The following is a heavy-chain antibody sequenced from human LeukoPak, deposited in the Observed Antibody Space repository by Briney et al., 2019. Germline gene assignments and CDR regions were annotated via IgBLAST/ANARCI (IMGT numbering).Heavy chain of an antibody. CDR2: IYYSGST. Sequence: PSETLSLTCTVSGGSISSSSYYWGWIRQPPGKGLEWIGSIYYSGSTYYSPSLKSRVTISVDTSKNQFSLKLSSVTAADTAVYYCARICPPYSGYEYYYYGMDVWGQGTTVTVSS. D-gene: IGHD5-12*01. V-gene: IGHV4-39*01. CDR3: ARICPPYSGYEYYYYGMDV. CDR1: GGSISSSSYY. J-gene: IGHJ6*02.